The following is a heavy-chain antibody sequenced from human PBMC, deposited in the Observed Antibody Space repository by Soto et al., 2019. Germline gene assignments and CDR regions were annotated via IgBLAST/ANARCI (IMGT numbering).Heavy chain of an antibody. D-gene: IGHD3-22*01. J-gene: IGHJ6*02. V-gene: IGHV4-59*01. Sequence: PSETLSLTCTVSGGSISSYYWSWIRQPPGKGLEWIGYIYYSGSTNYNPSLKSRVTISVDTSKNQFSLKLSSVTAADTAVYYCARDTYYYDSSGSLLDYYGMDVWGQGTTVTAP. CDR3: ARDTYYYDSSGSLLDYYGMDV. CDR2: IYYSGST. CDR1: GGSISSYY.